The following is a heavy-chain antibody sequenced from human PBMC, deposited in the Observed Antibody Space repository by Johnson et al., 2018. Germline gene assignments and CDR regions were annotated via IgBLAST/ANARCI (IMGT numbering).Heavy chain of an antibody. Sequence: QVQLVESGGGVVQPGRSLRLSCAASGFTFSNYGIHWVRQLPGKGLEWVAVISYDGVKKDYADSVKGRFTISRENSKNTLYVQMNSLRAEDTAVSYCAKDDYFWSRYKPSDWGQGTLVNVST. D-gene: IGHD3-3*01. J-gene: IGHJ4*02. CDR3: AKDDYFWSRYKPSD. CDR2: ISYDGVKK. CDR1: GFTFSNYG. V-gene: IGHV3-30*18.